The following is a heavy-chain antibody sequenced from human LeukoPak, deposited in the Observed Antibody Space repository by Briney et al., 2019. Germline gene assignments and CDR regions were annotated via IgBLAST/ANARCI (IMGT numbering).Heavy chain of an antibody. Sequence: GGSLRLSCVASGFTFTNNWMTWFRQAPGKGLEWVANVNEDGSEQNYLDAVKGRFTISRDNSRNTLYLQMNSLRGEDAAVYSCARGGIPTGPYYYFYYMDVWGKGTAVAVSS. J-gene: IGHJ6*03. D-gene: IGHD3-10*01. CDR1: GFTFTNNW. V-gene: IGHV3-7*04. CDR2: VNEDGSEQ. CDR3: ARGGIPTGPYYYFYYMDV.